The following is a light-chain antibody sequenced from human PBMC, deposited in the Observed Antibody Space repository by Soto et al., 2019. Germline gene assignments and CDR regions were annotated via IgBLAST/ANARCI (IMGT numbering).Light chain of an antibody. J-gene: IGLJ1*01. CDR2: NTR. CDR1: TGAVTSGYY. CDR3: RLYYCGAYV. V-gene: IGLV7-43*01. Sequence: QAVVTQAPSLTVSPGGTVTLTCASSTGAVTSGYYPNWFQQTPGQAPRALIYNTRNKHSWTPARFSGSLLGGKAALTLSGAQPEDEAEYYCRLYYCGAYVFGSGTNVTVL.